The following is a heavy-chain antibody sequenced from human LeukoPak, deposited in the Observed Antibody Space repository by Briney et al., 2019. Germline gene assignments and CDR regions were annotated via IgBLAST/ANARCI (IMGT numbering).Heavy chain of an antibody. V-gene: IGHV3-7*01. J-gene: IGHJ4*02. CDR3: ARGRWVFDS. CDR2: IKEDGSET. CDR1: RFIFSNSW. D-gene: IGHD6-13*01. Sequence: GGSLRLSGAASRFIFSNSWMSWVRQAPGKGLEWVANIKEDGSETRYVASVKGRFTISRDNAKSSLYLQMNSLRAEDTAVYYCARGRWVFDSWGQGTLVTVSS.